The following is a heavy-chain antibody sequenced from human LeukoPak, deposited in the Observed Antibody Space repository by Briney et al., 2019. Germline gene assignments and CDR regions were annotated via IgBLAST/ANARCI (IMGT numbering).Heavy chain of an antibody. CDR1: GGSISSSSYY. J-gene: IGHJ6*02. V-gene: IGHV4-61*05. D-gene: IGHD2-15*01. CDR3: ARHGYCSGGSCYSSYYYYGMDV. CDR2: IYYSGST. Sequence: SETLSLTCTVSGGSISSSSYYWGWIRQPPGKGLEWIGCIYYSGSTNYNPSLKSRVTISVDTSKNQFSLKLSSVTAADTAVYYCARHGYCSGGSCYSSYYYYGMDVWGQGTTVTVSS.